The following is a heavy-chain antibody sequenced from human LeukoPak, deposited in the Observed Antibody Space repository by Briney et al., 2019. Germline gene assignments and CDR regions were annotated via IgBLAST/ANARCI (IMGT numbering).Heavy chain of an antibody. CDR1: DGSFSGYY. Sequence: PSETLSLTCAVYDGSFSGYYWSWIRQPPGKGLEWIGEINHSGSTNYNPSLKSRVTISVDTSKNQFSLKLSSVTAADTAVYYCARLSSSWYRDGWYFDLWGRGTLVTVSS. V-gene: IGHV4-34*01. J-gene: IGHJ2*01. CDR3: ARLSSSWYRDGWYFDL. D-gene: IGHD6-13*01. CDR2: INHSGST.